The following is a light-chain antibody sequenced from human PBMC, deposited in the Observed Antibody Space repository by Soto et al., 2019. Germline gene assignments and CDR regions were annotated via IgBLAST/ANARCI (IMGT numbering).Light chain of an antibody. J-gene: IGLJ1*01. V-gene: IGLV2-14*01. CDR2: EVS. Sequence: QSVLAQPASVSLSPGQSITISCTGTSSDVGGYNYVSWYQQHPGKAPKLMIYEVSNRPSGVSNRFSGSKSGNTASLTISGLQAEDEADYYCSSYTSSSTLEGYVFGPGTKVTVL. CDR3: SSYTSSSTLEGYV. CDR1: SSDVGGYNY.